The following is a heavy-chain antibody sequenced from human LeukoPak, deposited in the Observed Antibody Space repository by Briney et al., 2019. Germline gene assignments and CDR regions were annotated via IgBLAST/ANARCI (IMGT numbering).Heavy chain of an antibody. V-gene: IGHV3-72*01. Sequence: PGGSLRLSCAASGFIFSDHYMDWVRQAPGKGLEWVARSRNKANSYSTVYAASVQGRFTISRDESKNSLYLQMNGLITEDTAVYFCARGFHSFDIWGQGTMVTVSS. CDR1: GFIFSDHY. CDR2: SRNKANSYST. J-gene: IGHJ3*02. CDR3: ARGFHSFDI.